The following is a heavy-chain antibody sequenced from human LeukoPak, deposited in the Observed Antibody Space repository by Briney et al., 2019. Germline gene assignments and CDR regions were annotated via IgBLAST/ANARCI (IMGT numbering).Heavy chain of an antibody. CDR2: INPSGGST. CDR1: GYTFTSYY. Sequence: ASVKVSCKASGYTFTSYYMHWVRQAPGQGLEWMGIINPSGGSTSYAQKFQGRVTVTRDTSTSTVHMELSGLRSEVTAVYYCARDQEAFDYWGQGTLVTVSS. J-gene: IGHJ4*02. V-gene: IGHV1-46*01. CDR3: ARDQEAFDY.